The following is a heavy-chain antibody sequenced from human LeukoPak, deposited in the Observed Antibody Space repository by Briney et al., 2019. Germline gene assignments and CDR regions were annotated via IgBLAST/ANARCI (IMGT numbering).Heavy chain of an antibody. J-gene: IGHJ6*03. D-gene: IGHD1-26*01. CDR2: IYYSGST. CDR1: GGSISSSSYY. CDR3: ARAGGGYYPYYYYYMDV. V-gene: IGHV4-39*01. Sequence: NSSETLSLTCTVSGGSISSSSYYWGWIRQPPGKGLEWIGSIYYSGSTYYNPSLKSRVTISVDTSKNQFSLKLSSVTAADTAVYYCARAGGGYYPYYYYYMDVWGKGTTVTVSS.